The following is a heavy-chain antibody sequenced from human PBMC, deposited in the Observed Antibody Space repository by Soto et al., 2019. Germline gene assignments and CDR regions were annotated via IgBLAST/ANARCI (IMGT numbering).Heavy chain of an antibody. D-gene: IGHD3-10*01. Sequence: ASVNGSCKASGDTFTTYDINWVRQATGHGLEWMGWINPNGGNIGYAQRFQGRVTMTRDTAIRTAYMEVSSLRSDDTAVYYCARGRASGSYYLLDYWGQGTLVTSPQ. J-gene: IGHJ4*02. CDR2: INPNGGNI. CDR3: ARGRASGSYYLLDY. CDR1: GDTFTTYD. V-gene: IGHV1-8*01.